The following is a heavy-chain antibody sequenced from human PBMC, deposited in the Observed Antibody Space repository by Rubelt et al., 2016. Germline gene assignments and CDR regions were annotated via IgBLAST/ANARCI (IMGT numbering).Heavy chain of an antibody. CDR3: ARVGALAARKIYYFDY. J-gene: IGHJ4*02. CDR1: GYTFTSYG. Sequence: QVQLVQSGAEVKKPGASVKVSCKASGYTFTSYGISWVRQAPGQGLEWMGWISAYNGNTNHAQTLQGRVTMTTDKSTGPAYMERRGLRSDDTAVYYCARVGALAARKIYYFDYWGQGTLVTVSS. V-gene: IGHV1-18*01. CDR2: ISAYNGNT. D-gene: IGHD6-6*01.